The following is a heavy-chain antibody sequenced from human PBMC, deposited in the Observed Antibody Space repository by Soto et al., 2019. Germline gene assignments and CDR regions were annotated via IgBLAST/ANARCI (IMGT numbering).Heavy chain of an antibody. D-gene: IGHD2-2*01. Sequence: QVQLVESGGGVVQPGRSLRLSCAASGFTFSSYGMHWVRQAPGKGLEWVALIWFDGSDKYYTDSVKGRFTISRDNSKSTLYLQMNSLIAEDTAVYYCARLYCSSTSCYAVGAFDIRGQGTMVTVSS. CDR2: IWFDGSDK. CDR3: ARLYCSSTSCYAVGAFDI. CDR1: GFTFSSYG. J-gene: IGHJ3*02. V-gene: IGHV3-33*01.